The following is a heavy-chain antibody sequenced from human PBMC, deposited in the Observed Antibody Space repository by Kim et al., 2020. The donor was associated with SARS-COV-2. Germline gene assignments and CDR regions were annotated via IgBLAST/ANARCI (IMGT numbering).Heavy chain of an antibody. CDR1: GGSISSSSYY. CDR2: IYSSGST. J-gene: IGHJ4*02. CDR3: ARLTYSSGHPD. V-gene: IGHV4-39*01. Sequence: SETLSLTCTVSGGSISSSSYYWGWIRQPPGKGLEWIGSIYSSGSTYYNPSLKSRVTISVDTSKNQFSLKLSSVTAADTAVYYCARLTYSSGHPDWGQGTLVTVSS. D-gene: IGHD3-22*01.